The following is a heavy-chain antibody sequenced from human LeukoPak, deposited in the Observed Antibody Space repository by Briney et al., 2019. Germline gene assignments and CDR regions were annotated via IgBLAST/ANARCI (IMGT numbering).Heavy chain of an antibody. CDR3: ARLQGATIGAKWFDP. Sequence: SGPTLVNPTQTLTLTCTFSGFSLSTSGVGVGWIRQPPGKALEWLARINWDDDKFYSTSLKTRLTISKDTSKNQVVLTMTNMDPVDTATYYCARLQGATIGAKWFDPWGQGTLVTVSS. CDR1: GFSLSTSGVG. CDR2: INWDDDK. V-gene: IGHV2-70*04. J-gene: IGHJ5*02. D-gene: IGHD4/OR15-4a*01.